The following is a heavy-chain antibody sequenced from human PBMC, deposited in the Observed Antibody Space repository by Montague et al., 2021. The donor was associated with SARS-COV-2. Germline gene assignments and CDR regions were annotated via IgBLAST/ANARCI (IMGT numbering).Heavy chain of an antibody. CDR3: ARETMTADAFDI. V-gene: IGHV4-59*02. CDR1: GASVGSSD. D-gene: IGHD1-14*01. CDR2: FYSYGST. Sequence: SETLSLTCTVSGASVGSSDWCWIWLPQGTGQELVCNFYSYGSTDSNYSPTRRTTISRYTSKYQFSLSVRFVTAAATDVYYCARETMTADAFDIWGQGTMVTVSS. J-gene: IGHJ3*02.